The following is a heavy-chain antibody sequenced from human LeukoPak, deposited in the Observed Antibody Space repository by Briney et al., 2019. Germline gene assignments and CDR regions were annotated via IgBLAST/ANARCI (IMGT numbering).Heavy chain of an antibody. Sequence: GGSLRLSCAASGFTFSGFWMSWVRQAPGTGLERVANIKQDGSGNYYVDSVKGRFTISRDNAKNSLYLQMNSLRAEDTAVYCCARWSYGDLDYWGQGTLVTVSS. CDR1: GFTFSGFW. CDR2: IKQDGSGN. CDR3: ARWSYGDLDY. D-gene: IGHD4/OR15-4a*01. J-gene: IGHJ4*02. V-gene: IGHV3-7*01.